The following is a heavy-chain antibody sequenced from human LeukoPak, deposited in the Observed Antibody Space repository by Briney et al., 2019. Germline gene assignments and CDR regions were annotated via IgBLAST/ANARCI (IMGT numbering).Heavy chain of an antibody. Sequence: SVKVSCKASGGTFSSYVISWVRQAPGQGLEWMGGIIPIFGTANYAEKFRGRVTITADESTSTAYMELSSLRSEDTAVYYCARGNFSGSYTIYYYYMDVWGKGTTVTVSS. D-gene: IGHD1-26*01. V-gene: IGHV1-69*13. J-gene: IGHJ6*03. CDR2: IIPIFGTA. CDR1: GGTFSSYV. CDR3: ARGNFSGSYTIYYYYMDV.